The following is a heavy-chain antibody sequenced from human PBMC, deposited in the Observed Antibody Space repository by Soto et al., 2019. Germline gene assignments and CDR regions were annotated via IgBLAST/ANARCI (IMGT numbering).Heavy chain of an antibody. V-gene: IGHV3-23*01. CDR3: AKGARGQCAGAICYQFDS. J-gene: IGHJ4*02. CDR2: IIGSGINT. D-gene: IGHD2-8*02. CDR1: GFTFSTYA. Sequence: DVQLLESGGGLIHPGGSLRLSCAASGFTFSTYAMNWFRQVPGKGPEWVSSIIGSGINTYYTDSVKGRFTISRDNSKSTLHLQMNSLRVEDTAVYYCAKGARGQCAGAICYQFDSWGQGTLVTVAS.